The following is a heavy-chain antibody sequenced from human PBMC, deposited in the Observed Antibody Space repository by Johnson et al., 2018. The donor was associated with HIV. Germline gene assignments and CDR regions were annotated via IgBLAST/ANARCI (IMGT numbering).Heavy chain of an antibody. CDR2: ISYDGSNK. CDR1: GFTFSDYY. J-gene: IGHJ3*02. V-gene: IGHV3-30*18. D-gene: IGHD1-26*01. Sequence: QVQLVESGGGLVKPGGSLRLSCAASGFTFSDYYMSWIRQAPGKGLEWVAVISYDGSNKYYADSVKGRFTISRDNSKNTLYLQMNSLRAEDTAVYYCAKSGSYPRVGAFDIWGQGTMVTVSS. CDR3: AKSGSYPRVGAFDI.